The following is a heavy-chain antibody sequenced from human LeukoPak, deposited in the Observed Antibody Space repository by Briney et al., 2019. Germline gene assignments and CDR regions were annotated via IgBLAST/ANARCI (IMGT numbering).Heavy chain of an antibody. J-gene: IGHJ4*02. CDR2: ISAYNGNT. Sequence: ASVKVSCKASGYTFTSYGISWVRQAPGQGLEWMGWISAYNGNTNYAQKLQGRVTMTTDTSTSTAYMELRSLRSDDTAVYYCARGRMNYYDSSGYYSYWGQGTLVTVSS. D-gene: IGHD3-22*01. CDR3: ARGRMNYYDSSGYYSY. CDR1: GYTFTSYG. V-gene: IGHV1-18*01.